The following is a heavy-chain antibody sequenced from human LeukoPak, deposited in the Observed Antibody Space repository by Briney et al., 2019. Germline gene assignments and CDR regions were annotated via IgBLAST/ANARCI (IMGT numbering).Heavy chain of an antibody. D-gene: IGHD6-19*01. CDR3: AKDRGSGWPQFDY. J-gene: IGHJ4*02. Sequence: GGSLRLSCAASGFSFGSYAMSWVRQAPGKGLEWVSAISGRGGSTYYADSVKGRFTISRDNSKNTLYLQMNSLEAEDTAVYYCAKDRGSGWPQFDYWGQGTLVTVSS. CDR2: ISGRGGST. CDR1: GFSFGSYA. V-gene: IGHV3-23*01.